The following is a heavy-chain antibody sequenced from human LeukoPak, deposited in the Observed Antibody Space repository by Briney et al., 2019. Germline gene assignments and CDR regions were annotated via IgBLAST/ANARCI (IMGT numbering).Heavy chain of an antibody. CDR2: IIPIFGTA. CDR1: GGTFSSYA. V-gene: IGHV1-69*05. J-gene: IGHJ4*02. CDR3: ARDIPTVTPLDY. Sequence: SVKVSCKASGGTFSSYAISWVRQAPGQGLEWMGGIIPIFGTANYAQKLQGRVTMTTDTSTSTAYMELRSLRSDDTAVYYCARDIPTVTPLDYWGQGTLVTVSS. D-gene: IGHD4-11*01.